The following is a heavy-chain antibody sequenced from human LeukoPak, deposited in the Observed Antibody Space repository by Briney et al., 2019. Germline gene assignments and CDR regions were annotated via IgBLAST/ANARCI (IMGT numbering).Heavy chain of an antibody. J-gene: IGHJ3*02. CDR2: ISWNSGSI. CDR3: AKDALSYYYDSSGYGAFDI. CDR1: GFTFDDYA. D-gene: IGHD3-22*01. V-gene: IGHV3-9*01. Sequence: PGRSLRLSCAASGFTFDDYAMHWVRQAPGKGLEWVSGISWNSGSIGYADSVKGRFTISRDNAKNSLYLQMNSLRAEDTALYYCAKDALSYYYDSSGYGAFDIWGQGTMVTVSS.